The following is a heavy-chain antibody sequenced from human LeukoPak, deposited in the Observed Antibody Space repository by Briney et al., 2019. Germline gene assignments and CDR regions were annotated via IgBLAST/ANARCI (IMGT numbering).Heavy chain of an antibody. V-gene: IGHV1-2*02. CDR2: INPNSGGT. Sequence: ASVKVSCKASGYTFTGYYMHWVRQAPGQGLEWMGWINPNSGGTNYAQKFQGRVTMTRDTSISTAYMELSRLRSDDTAVYYCARGLLSGPAAIYYYYMDVWGKGTTVTISS. J-gene: IGHJ6*03. CDR3: ARGLLSGPAAIYYYYMDV. CDR1: GYTFTGYY. D-gene: IGHD2-2*01.